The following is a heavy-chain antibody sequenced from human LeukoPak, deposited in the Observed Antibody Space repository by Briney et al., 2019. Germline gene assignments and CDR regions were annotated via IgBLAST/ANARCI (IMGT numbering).Heavy chain of an antibody. CDR2: ITRDSIYT. CDR3: ARDLKVPWAETAFDY. V-gene: IGHV3-21*04. Sequence: GGSLRLSCAASGFTFSSYNMNWVRQTPGKGLEWVSSITRDSIYTFYADSVKGRFTISRDNAKNSLSLQMNSLRAEDTAVYYCARDLKVPWAETAFDYWGQGTLVTVSS. CDR1: GFTFSSYN. J-gene: IGHJ4*02. D-gene: IGHD1-14*01.